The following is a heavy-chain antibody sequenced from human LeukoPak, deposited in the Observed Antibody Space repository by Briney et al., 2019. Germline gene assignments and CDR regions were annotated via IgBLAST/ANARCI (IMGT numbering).Heavy chain of an antibody. CDR2: VYYSGIS. D-gene: IGHD3-16*02. CDR3: ARGSKMVTFGGVIANLDY. Sequence: SETLSLTCTVSGGSISSYYWNWIRQPPGKGLEWIGYVYYSGISNYNPSLKSRVTISVDTSKNQFSLKLNSVTAADTAVYYCARGSKMVTFGGVIANLDYWGQGTLVTVSS. J-gene: IGHJ4*02. V-gene: IGHV4-59*01. CDR1: GGSISSYY.